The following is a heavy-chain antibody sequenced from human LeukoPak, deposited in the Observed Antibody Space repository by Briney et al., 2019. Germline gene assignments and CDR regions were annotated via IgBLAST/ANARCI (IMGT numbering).Heavy chain of an antibody. CDR3: ARLGELNDAFDI. Sequence: SETLSLTCTVSGGSISNYWSWIRQPAGKGLEWIGRIYTSGTTHYNPSLKSRVTMSVDTSKNQFSLNLSSVTAADTAVYYCARLGELNDAFDIWGQGTMVTVSS. CDR1: GGSISNY. J-gene: IGHJ3*02. CDR2: IYTSGTT. D-gene: IGHD3-10*01. V-gene: IGHV4-4*07.